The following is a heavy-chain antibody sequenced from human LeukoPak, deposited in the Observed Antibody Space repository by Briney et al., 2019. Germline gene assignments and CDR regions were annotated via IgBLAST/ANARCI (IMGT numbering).Heavy chain of an antibody. CDR3: ASFRRAAAIFDY. CDR2: IHTTGNT. V-gene: IGHV4-4*07. D-gene: IGHD2-15*01. J-gene: IGHJ4*02. CDR1: GDSVSHFY. Sequence: SETLSLTCTVSGDSVSHFYWSWIRQPAGKGLEWIGRIHTTGNTNYNPSFKSRVTMSLGTSKNQFSLRLSSVTAADTAVYYCASFRRAAAIFDYWGQGTLVIVSS.